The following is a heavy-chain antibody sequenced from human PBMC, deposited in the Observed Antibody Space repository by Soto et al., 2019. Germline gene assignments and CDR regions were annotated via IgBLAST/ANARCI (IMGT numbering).Heavy chain of an antibody. CDR1: GGSISSGGYY. J-gene: IGHJ5*02. V-gene: IGHV4-31*01. Sequence: QVQLQESGPGLVKTSQTLSLTCTVSGGSISSGGYYWNWIRQYPGKGLEGIGYIYYIGSTYYNPSLKSQVTISLETSKNQFSLKLSSVTAADTAVYYCARSVFPWGQGTLVTVSS. CDR2: IYYIGST. CDR3: ARSVFP.